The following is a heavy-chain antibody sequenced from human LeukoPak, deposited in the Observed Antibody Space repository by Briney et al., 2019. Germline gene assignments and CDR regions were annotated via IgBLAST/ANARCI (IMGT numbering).Heavy chain of an antibody. Sequence: PGRSLRLSCAASGFTFDDYAMPWVRQAPGKGLEWVSGISWNSGSIGYADSVRGRFTISRDNAKNSLYLQMNSLRAEDTALYYCAKDRDWQYGSEASHFDYWGQGTLVTVSS. J-gene: IGHJ4*02. CDR3: AKDRDWQYGSEASHFDY. CDR2: ISWNSGSI. CDR1: GFTFDDYA. V-gene: IGHV3-9*01. D-gene: IGHD2-2*01.